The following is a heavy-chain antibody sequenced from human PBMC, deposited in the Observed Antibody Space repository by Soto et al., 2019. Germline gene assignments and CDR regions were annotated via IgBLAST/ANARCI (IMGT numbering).Heavy chain of an antibody. D-gene: IGHD2-15*01. V-gene: IGHV1-69*13. CDR1: GGTSSSYA. J-gene: IGHJ5*02. CDR3: ARGLDIVVVVAATPSWFDP. CDR2: IIPIFGTA. Sequence: GASVKVSCKASGGTSSSYAISWVRQAPGQGLEWMGGIIPIFGTANYAQKFQGRVTITADESTSTAYMELSSLRSEDTAVYYCARGLDIVVVVAATPSWFDPWGQGTLVTVSS.